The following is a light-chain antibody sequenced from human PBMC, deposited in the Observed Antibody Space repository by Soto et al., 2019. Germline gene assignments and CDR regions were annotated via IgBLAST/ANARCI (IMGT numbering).Light chain of an antibody. V-gene: IGLV2-14*01. CDR3: SSYTGISTLV. Sequence: QSALTQPASVSGSPGQSITISCTGTSSDVAVYNYVSWYQQHPGKAPKLIIYEVSNRPSGVSNRFSGSKSGNTASLTISGLQAEDEADYYCSSYTGISTLVFGGGTKVTVL. CDR2: EVS. CDR1: SSDVAVYNY. J-gene: IGLJ3*02.